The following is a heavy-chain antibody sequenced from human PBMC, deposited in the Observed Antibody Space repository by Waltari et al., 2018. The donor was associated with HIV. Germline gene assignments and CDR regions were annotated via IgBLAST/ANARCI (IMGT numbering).Heavy chain of an antibody. V-gene: IGHV3-21*01. CDR1: GFTFRSYS. J-gene: IGHJ4*02. Sequence: GFTFRSYSMNWFRQAPGKGREWVSSISSSSSYIYYADSVKGRFTISRDNAKNSLYLQMNSLRAEDTAVYYCARDPRRDPTLYYFDYWGQGTLVTVSS. CDR3: ARDPRRDPTLYYFDY. CDR2: ISSSSSYI. D-gene: IGHD1-26*01.